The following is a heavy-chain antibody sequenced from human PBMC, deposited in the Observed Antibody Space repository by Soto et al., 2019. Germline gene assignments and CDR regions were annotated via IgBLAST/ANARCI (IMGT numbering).Heavy chain of an antibody. CDR3: THRRSSNLFGWFDP. Sequence: QITLKESGTTLVKPTQTLTLTCTFSGFSLSTSGVGVGWIRQPPGKALEWLGIIYWDDDKRYSPSLKNRLTITKDNSKNQVFLTMTNMDPVDTATYYCTHRRSSNLFGWFDPWGQGTLVTVSS. CDR1: GFSLSTSGVG. J-gene: IGHJ5*02. V-gene: IGHV2-5*02. D-gene: IGHD6-13*01. CDR2: IYWDDDK.